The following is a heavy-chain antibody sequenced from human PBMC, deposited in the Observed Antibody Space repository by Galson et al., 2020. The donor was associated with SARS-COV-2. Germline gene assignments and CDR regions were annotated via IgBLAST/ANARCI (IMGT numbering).Heavy chain of an antibody. CDR2: IEQYGSRK. V-gene: IGHV3-7*05. D-gene: IGHD3-16*01. Sequence: GESLKISCEASGFSFSNYWMSWVRQAPGKGLEWVANIEQYGSRKEYVESVKGRFTISRDNARNSLYLQMYSLRADDTAVYYCAREGPGGFDYWGQGSLVTVSS. CDR1: GFSFSNYW. J-gene: IGHJ4*02. CDR3: AREGPGGFDY.